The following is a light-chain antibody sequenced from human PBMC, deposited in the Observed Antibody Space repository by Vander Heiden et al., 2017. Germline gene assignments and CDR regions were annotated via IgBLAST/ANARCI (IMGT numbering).Light chain of an antibody. Sequence: DIVMTQSPDSMAVSLGERATINCKSSQSVLYSSNNKNYLAWYQQNPGQPPKLLIYWSSTRESGVPDRFSDSGSGTDFTLTISSLQAEDVAVYYCQQYYSTPPTFGQGTKVEIQ. J-gene: IGKJ1*01. CDR2: WSS. CDR1: QSVLYSSNNKNY. V-gene: IGKV4-1*01. CDR3: QQYYSTPPT.